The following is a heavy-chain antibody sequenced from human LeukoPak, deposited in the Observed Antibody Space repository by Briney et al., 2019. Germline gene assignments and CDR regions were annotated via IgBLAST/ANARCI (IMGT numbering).Heavy chain of an antibody. V-gene: IGHV1-8*01. D-gene: IGHD3-3*01. Sequence: GASVKVSCKASGYTFTSYDINWVRQATGQGLEWMGWMNPNSGNTGYAQKFQGRVTMTRNTSISTAYMELSSLRSEDTAVYYCATATIFGVVAYFDYWGQGTLVTVSS. J-gene: IGHJ4*02. CDR2: MNPNSGNT. CDR1: GYTFTSYD. CDR3: ATATIFGVVAYFDY.